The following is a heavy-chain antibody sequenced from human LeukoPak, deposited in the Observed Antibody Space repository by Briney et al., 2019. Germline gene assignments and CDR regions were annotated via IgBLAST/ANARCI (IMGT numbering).Heavy chain of an antibody. V-gene: IGHV3-74*01. CDR1: GFTFSRYW. J-gene: IGHJ4*02. Sequence: GGSLRLSCAASGFTFSRYWMHWVRQAPGKGLVWVSRINSDGSSTSYADSVKGRFTISRDNAKNTLYLQMNSLRAEDTAVYYCARDTMHDHGDSDFDYWGQGTLVTVSS. D-gene: IGHD4-17*01. CDR3: ARDTMHDHGDSDFDY. CDR2: INSDGSST.